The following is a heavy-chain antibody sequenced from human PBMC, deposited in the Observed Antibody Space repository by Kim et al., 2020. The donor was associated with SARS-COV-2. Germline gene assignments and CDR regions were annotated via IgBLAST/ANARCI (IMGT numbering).Heavy chain of an antibody. D-gene: IGHD3-16*01. CDR2: ISYDGSNK. CDR3: ARDGAWFDY. V-gene: IGHV3-30*04. J-gene: IGHJ4*02. Sequence: GGSLRLSCAASGFTFSSYAMHWVRQAPGKGLEWVAVISYDGSNKYYADSVKGRFTISRDNSKNTLYLQMNSLRAEDTAVYYCARDGAWFDYWGQGTLVTV. CDR1: GFTFSSYA.